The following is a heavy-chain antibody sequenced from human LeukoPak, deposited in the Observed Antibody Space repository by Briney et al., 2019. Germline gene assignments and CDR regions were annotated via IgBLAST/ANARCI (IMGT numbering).Heavy chain of an antibody. V-gene: IGHV1-2*04. J-gene: IGHJ6*02. D-gene: IGHD3-22*01. CDR2: INPNSGGT. Sequence: WASVKVSCKASGYTFTGYYMHWVRQAPGQGLEWMGWINPNSGGTNYAQKFQGWVTMTRDTSISTAYMELSRLRSDDTAVYYCARDGLYYYYGMDVWGQGTTVTVSS. CDR1: GYTFTGYY. CDR3: ARDGLYYYYGMDV.